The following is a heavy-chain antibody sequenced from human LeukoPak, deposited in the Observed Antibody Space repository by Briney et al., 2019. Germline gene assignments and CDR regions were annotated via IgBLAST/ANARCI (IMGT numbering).Heavy chain of an antibody. J-gene: IGHJ6*03. CDR2: INHSGST. V-gene: IGHV4-34*01. CDR3: ARAPLYDSSGYYYGNYCYYMDV. CDR1: GGSFSGYY. D-gene: IGHD3-22*01. Sequence: SETLSLTCAVYGGSFSGYYWSWIRQPPGKGLEWIGEINHSGSTNYNPSLKSRVTISVDTSKNQFSLKLNSVTAADTAVYYCARAPLYDSSGYYYGNYCYYMDVWGKGTTVTVSS.